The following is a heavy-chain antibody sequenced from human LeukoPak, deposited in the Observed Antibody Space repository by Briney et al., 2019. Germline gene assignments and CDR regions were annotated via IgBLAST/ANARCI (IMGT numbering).Heavy chain of an antibody. CDR1: GYTFTSYD. Sequence: GASVKVSCKASGYTFTSYDINWVRQATGQGLEWMGWMNPNSGNTGYAQKFQGRVTMTRNTSISTAYMELSSLRSEDTAVYYCARGFSSGYYPLGFRYYYYGMDVWGQGTTVTVS. D-gene: IGHD3-22*01. CDR3: ARGFSSGYYPLGFRYYYYGMDV. J-gene: IGHJ6*02. V-gene: IGHV1-8*01. CDR2: MNPNSGNT.